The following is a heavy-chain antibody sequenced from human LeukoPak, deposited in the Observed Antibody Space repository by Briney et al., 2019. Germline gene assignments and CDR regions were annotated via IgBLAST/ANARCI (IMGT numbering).Heavy chain of an antibody. CDR3: AKAPVDTATLGAFDI. D-gene: IGHD5-18*01. V-gene: IGHV3-9*01. Sequence: GGSLRLSCAASGFTFDDYAMHWVRQAPGKGLEWVSGISWNSGSIGYADSVKGRFTISRDNAKNSLYLQMNSLRAEDTALYYCAKAPVDTATLGAFDIWGQGKMVTVSS. CDR2: ISWNSGSI. CDR1: GFTFDDYA. J-gene: IGHJ3*02.